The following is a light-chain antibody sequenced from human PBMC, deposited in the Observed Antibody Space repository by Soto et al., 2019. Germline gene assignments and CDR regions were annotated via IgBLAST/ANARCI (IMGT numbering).Light chain of an antibody. J-gene: IGLJ1*01. CDR1: SSDVGGYNY. CDR2: DVS. V-gene: IGLV2-14*01. Sequence: QSALTQPASVSGSPGQSITISCTGTSSDVGGYNYVSWYQQHPGKAPKLMICDVSDRPSGISNRFSGSKSGDTASLTISGLQADDEADYYCNSYSGYNTLPVFGTGTKVTVL. CDR3: NSYSGYNTLPV.